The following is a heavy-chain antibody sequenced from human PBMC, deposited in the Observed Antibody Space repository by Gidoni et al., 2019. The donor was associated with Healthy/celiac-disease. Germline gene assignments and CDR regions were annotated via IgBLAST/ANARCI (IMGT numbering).Heavy chain of an antibody. CDR2: IYYSGGT. CDR1: GGSISSSSYY. D-gene: IGHD3-22*01. CDR3: ACFDYDSTYASFH. Sequence: QLQLQESGPGLVKPSETLSLTCTVSGGSISSSSYYWGWIRQPPGKGLEWIGSIYYSGGTYYNPSLKSRGTISVVTSKNQFSLKLSSVTAADTAVYYCACFDYDSTYASFHWGQGTLVTVSS. J-gene: IGHJ4*02. V-gene: IGHV4-39*01.